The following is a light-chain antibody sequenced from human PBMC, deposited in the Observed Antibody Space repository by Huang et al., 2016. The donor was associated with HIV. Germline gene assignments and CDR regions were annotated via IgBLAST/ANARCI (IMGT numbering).Light chain of an antibody. V-gene: IGKV3-15*01. CDR2: GAS. CDR1: QSIISS. Sequence: EIMMTQSPATLSVSPGERATLSRRASQSIISSLAWYQQRPCEAPRLLIYGASTRATGLPARFSGSGSGTPFTLPISSLQSEDCAVYYCQQYHTWAPITFGQGTRLEIK. J-gene: IGKJ5*01. CDR3: QQYHTWAPIT.